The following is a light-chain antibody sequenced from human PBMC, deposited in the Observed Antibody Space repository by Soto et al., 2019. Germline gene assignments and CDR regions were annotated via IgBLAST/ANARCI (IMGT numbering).Light chain of an antibody. CDR3: CSYAGRDTLYV. Sequence: QSVLTQPRSVSGSHVQSVTISCTGTSTDVGGYNYVSWYQQHPGKVPKLMLYDVSKRPSGVPDRFSGSKSGNTASLTISGLQAEDEADYYCCSYAGRDTLYVFGSGTKVTVL. V-gene: IGLV2-11*01. J-gene: IGLJ1*01. CDR1: STDVGGYNY. CDR2: DVS.